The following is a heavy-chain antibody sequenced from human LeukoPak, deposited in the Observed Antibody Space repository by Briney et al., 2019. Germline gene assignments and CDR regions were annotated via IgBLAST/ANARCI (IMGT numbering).Heavy chain of an antibody. V-gene: IGHV3-66*02. CDR2: IYSGGST. J-gene: IGHJ4*02. D-gene: IGHD6-13*01. Sequence: PGGSLRLSCAASGFTVSSNYMSWVRQAPGKGLEWVSVIYSGGSTYYADSVKGRFTISRDNSKNTLYLQMNSLRAEDTAVYYCASHDSPFGYSSSCPLDYWGQGTLVNVSS. CDR1: GFTVSSNY. CDR3: ASHDSPFGYSSSCPLDY.